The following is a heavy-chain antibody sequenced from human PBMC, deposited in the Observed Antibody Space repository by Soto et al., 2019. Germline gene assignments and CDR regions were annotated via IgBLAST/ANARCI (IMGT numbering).Heavy chain of an antibody. D-gene: IGHD2-15*01. CDR2: ISYDGSNK. CDR3: AKYRARYCGGDSSYSIFDY. J-gene: IGHJ4*02. V-gene: IGHV3-30*18. CDR1: GFTFSSYG. Sequence: QVQLVESGGGVVQPGRSLRLSCAASGFTFSSYGMHWVRQAPGKGLEWVAVISYDGSNKYYADSVKGRFTISRDNSKNTLYLQMNSLRAEDTAVYYCAKYRARYCGGDSSYSIFDYWGQGTLVTVSS.